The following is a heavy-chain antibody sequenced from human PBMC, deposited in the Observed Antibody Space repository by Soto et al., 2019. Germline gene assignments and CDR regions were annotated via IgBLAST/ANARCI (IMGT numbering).Heavy chain of an antibody. V-gene: IGHV4-31*11. D-gene: IGHD6-6*01. CDR2: IYSNGDT. Sequence: SLCPTCAVSSGSMNSGGYYWSWIRQHPGKGLEWIGYIYSNGDTYYNPSLKSRVTISVDTSKNQFSLNLTSVTAADTAVYYCARRGGSSSGYYYYAMDVWGQGTKVTVYS. CDR1: SGSMNSGGYY. J-gene: IGHJ6*02. CDR3: ARRGGSSSGYYYYAMDV.